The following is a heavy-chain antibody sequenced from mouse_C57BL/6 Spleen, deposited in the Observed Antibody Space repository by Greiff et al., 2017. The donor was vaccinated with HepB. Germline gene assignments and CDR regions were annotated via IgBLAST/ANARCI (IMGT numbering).Heavy chain of an antibody. CDR2: IYPGDGDT. CDR3: ARNGAYYSKGYAMDY. Sequence: QVQLKESGPELVKPGASVKISCKASGYAFSSSWMNWVKQRPGKGLEWIGRIYPGDGDTNYNGKFKGKATLTADKSSSTAYMQLSSLTSEDSAVYFCARNGAYYSKGYAMDYWGQGTSVTVSS. J-gene: IGHJ4*01. D-gene: IGHD2-5*01. V-gene: IGHV1-82*01. CDR1: GYAFSSSW.